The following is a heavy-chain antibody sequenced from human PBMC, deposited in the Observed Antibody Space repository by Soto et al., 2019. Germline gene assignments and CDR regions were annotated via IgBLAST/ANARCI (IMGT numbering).Heavy chain of an antibody. J-gene: IGHJ5*02. D-gene: IGHD6-13*01. Sequence: GGSLRLSCAASGFTFSDYYMSWIRQAPGKGLEWVSYISSSSSYTNYADSVKCRFTISRDNAKNALYLQMNSLRAEDTAVYYCARDRGAAAGLFDPWGQGTLVTVSS. CDR2: ISSSSSYT. CDR1: GFTFSDYY. V-gene: IGHV3-11*06. CDR3: ARDRGAAAGLFDP.